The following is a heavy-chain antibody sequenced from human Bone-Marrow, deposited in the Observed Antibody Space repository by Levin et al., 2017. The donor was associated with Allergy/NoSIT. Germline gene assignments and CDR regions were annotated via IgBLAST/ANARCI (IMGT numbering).Heavy chain of an antibody. Sequence: SETLSLTCTVSGDSISSRVYYWGWIRQPPGKGLEWIGSIFSSGNTYYNPSLKSRVTISVDTSKNQFSLRLSSVTATDTAVYYCARLYYNGNSNLSYWYFDLWGRGTLVTVSS. J-gene: IGHJ2*01. CDR2: IFSSGNT. CDR3: ARLYYNGNSNLSYWYFDL. D-gene: IGHD4-23*01. V-gene: IGHV4-39*01. CDR1: GDSISSRVYY.